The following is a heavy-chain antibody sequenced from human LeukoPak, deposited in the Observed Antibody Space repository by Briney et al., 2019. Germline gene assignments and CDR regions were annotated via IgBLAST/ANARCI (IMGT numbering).Heavy chain of an antibody. CDR1: GFTFSSYW. J-gene: IGHJ3*02. Sequence: GGSLRLSCAASGFTFSSYWMSWVRQAPGKGLEWVANIKQDGSEKYYVDSVKGRFTISRDNAKNSLYLQMNSLRAEDTAVYYCARDGELLGPFCCAFDIWGQGTMVTASS. CDR3: ARDGELLGPFCCAFDI. V-gene: IGHV3-7*01. D-gene: IGHD1-26*01. CDR2: IKQDGSEK.